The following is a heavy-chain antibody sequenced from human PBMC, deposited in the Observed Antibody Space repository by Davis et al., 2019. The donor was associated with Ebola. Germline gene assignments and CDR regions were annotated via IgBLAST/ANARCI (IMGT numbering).Heavy chain of an antibody. J-gene: IGHJ4*02. V-gene: IGHV3-48*02. CDR2: INSDGTYI. D-gene: IGHD6-19*01. Sequence: ESLKISCSASGFTFNNYAMHWVRQAPGKGLEWVSHINSDGTYIYYRDSVKGRFTISRDDAKSTLYLQMNSLRDDDTAIYYCATDPDGWLDFDYWGQGTQVTVSS. CDR1: GFTFNNYA. CDR3: ATDPDGWLDFDY.